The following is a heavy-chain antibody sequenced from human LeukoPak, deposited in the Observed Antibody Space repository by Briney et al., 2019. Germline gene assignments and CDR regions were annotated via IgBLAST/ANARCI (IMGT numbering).Heavy chain of an antibody. CDR3: ARLRSPGDFDY. J-gene: IGHJ4*02. Sequence: SETLSLTCTASGGSISSYYWSWIRQPPGKGVEWIGYIHYSGSTNYNPSLKSRVTISVDTSKNQFSLNLNSVTAADTAVYYCARLRSPGDFDYWGQGTLVTVSS. CDR2: IHYSGST. D-gene: IGHD1-26*01. CDR1: GGSISSYY. V-gene: IGHV4-59*12.